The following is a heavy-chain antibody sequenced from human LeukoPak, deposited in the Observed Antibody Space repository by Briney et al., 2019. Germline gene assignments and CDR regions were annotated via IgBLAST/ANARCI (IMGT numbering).Heavy chain of an antibody. J-gene: IGHJ5*02. CDR2: TYYRSKWYN. CDR3: AREGYYDSSVTDNWFDP. V-gene: IGHV6-1*01. CDR1: GDSVSSNTAA. D-gene: IGHD3-22*01. Sequence: SQTLSLTCAISGDSVSSNTAAWNWIRQSPSRGLEWLGRTYYRSKWYNDYAVSVKSRITINPDTSKNQFSLQLNSVTPEDTAVYYYAREGYYDSSVTDNWFDPWGQGTLVTVSS.